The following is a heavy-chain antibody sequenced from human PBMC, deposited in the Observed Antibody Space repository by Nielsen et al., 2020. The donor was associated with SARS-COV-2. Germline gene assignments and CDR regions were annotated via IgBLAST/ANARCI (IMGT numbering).Heavy chain of an antibody. V-gene: IGHV1-46*01. J-gene: IGHJ4*02. D-gene: IGHD3-3*01. CDR3: ARELDERLYYDFWSGYPPGY. CDR1: GYTFTSYY. CDR2: INPSGGST. Sequence: ASVKVSCKASGYTFTSYYMHWVRQAPGQGLEWMGIINPSGGSTSYAQKFQGRVTMTRDTFTSTVYMELSSLRSEDTAVYYCARELDERLYYDFWSGYPPGYWGQGTLVTVSS.